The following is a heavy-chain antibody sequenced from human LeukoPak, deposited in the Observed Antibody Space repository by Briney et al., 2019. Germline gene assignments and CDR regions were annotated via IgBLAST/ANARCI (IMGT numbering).Heavy chain of an antibody. CDR2: IYHTGST. V-gene: IGHV4-59*01. CDR3: ARVGDSGSSFDY. CDR1: GGSTSSYY. D-gene: IGHD3-10*01. J-gene: IGHJ4*02. Sequence: AETLSLTCTVSGGSTSSYYWSWIRQPPGKGLEWIGYIYHTGSTNYNPSLKNRVTMSVDTSKNLLSLRLTYLTAADTAVYYCARVGDSGSSFDYWGQGTQVTVSS.